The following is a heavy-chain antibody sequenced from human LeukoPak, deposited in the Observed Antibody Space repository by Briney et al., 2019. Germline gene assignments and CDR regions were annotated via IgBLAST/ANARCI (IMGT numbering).Heavy chain of an antibody. CDR1: GYTFTSYY. D-gene: IGHD6-19*01. CDR2: INPSGGST. J-gene: IGHJ6*03. CDR3: AIAVAGTSYYYYYMDV. V-gene: IGHV1-46*01. Sequence: ASVKVSCKASGYTFTSYYMHWVRQAPGQGLEGMGIINPSGGSTSYAQKFQGRVTMTRDTSTSTVYMELSSLRSEDTAVYYCAIAVAGTSYYYYYMDVWGKGTTVTVSS.